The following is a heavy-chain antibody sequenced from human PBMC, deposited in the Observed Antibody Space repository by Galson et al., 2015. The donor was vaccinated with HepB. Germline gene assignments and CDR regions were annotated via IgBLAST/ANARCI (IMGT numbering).Heavy chain of an antibody. Sequence: SLRLSCAASGFTFSSYGMHWVRQAPGKGLEWVAVISYDGSNKYYADSVKGRFTISRDNSKNTLYLQMNSLRAEDTAVYYCAKAAIPYCGGDCPHYIDYWGQGTLVTVSS. D-gene: IGHD2-21*02. CDR2: ISYDGSNK. V-gene: IGHV3-30*18. J-gene: IGHJ4*02. CDR3: AKAAIPYCGGDCPHYIDY. CDR1: GFTFSSYG.